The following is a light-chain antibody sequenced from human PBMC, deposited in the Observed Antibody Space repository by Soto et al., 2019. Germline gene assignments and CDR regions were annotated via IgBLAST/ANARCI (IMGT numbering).Light chain of an antibody. CDR1: SSDVGGYNY. V-gene: IGLV2-14*01. Sequence: QSVLTQPASVSGSPGQSITISCTGTSSDVGGYNYVSWYQHHPGEAPKLIIYDVSNRPSGVSNRFSGSKSGNTASLTISGLQAEDEADYYCSSYTVSSTVLFGGGTNVTVL. J-gene: IGLJ2*01. CDR2: DVS. CDR3: SSYTVSSTVL.